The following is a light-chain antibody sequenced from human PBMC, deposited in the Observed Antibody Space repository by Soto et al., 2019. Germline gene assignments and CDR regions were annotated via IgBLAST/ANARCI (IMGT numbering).Light chain of an antibody. CDR3: QQRSNWPRT. J-gene: IGKJ1*01. V-gene: IGKV3-11*01. Sequence: EIVLTQSPATLSLSPGERATLSCWASQSLSSSLDWYQQKPGQPPRLLVYDASNRATGIPARFSGSGSGTDFTLTISSLEPEDFAVYYCQQRSNWPRTFGQGTKLEIK. CDR2: DAS. CDR1: QSLSSS.